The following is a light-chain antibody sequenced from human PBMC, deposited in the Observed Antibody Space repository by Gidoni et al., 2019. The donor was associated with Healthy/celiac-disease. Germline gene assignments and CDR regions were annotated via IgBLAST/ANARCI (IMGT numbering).Light chain of an antibody. V-gene: IGKV1-39*01. CDR3: QQSYSTLLT. CDR2: AAS. J-gene: IGKJ4*01. Sequence: DIQMTQSPSSLSASVGDIVTITCRASQSISSYLNWYQQKPGNAPKLLIYAASSLQSGVPSRFSGSGSGTDFTLTISSLQPEDFATYYCQQSYSTLLTFGGGTKVEIK. CDR1: QSISSY.